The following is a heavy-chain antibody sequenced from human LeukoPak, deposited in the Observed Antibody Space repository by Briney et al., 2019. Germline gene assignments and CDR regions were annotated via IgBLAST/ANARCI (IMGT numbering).Heavy chain of an antibody. Sequence: KASETLSLTCIVSGGSISPYYWTWIRQSPGKGLEWIGYVYYSGSTNYNPSLKSRVTISVDTSKNQFSLKLSSVTAADTAVYYCARDRGIAARRSYYYYMDVWGKGTTVTVSS. CDR1: GGSISPYY. CDR3: ARDRGIAARRSYYYYMDV. D-gene: IGHD6-6*01. V-gene: IGHV4-59*01. J-gene: IGHJ6*03. CDR2: VYYSGST.